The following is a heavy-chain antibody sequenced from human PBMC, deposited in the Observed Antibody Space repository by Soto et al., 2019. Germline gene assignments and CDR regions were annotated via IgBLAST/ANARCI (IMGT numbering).Heavy chain of an antibody. V-gene: IGHV4-30-4*01. CDR1: GGSISSGDYY. D-gene: IGHD2-15*01. CDR3: ARGEGRYCSGGSCYAR. CDR2: IYYSGST. J-gene: IGHJ4*02. Sequence: SETLSLTCTVSGGSISSGDYYWSWIRQPPGKGLEWIGYIYYSGSTYYNPSLKSRVTISVDTSKNQFSLKLSSVTAADTAVYYCARGEGRYCSGGSCYARWGQGTLVTVS.